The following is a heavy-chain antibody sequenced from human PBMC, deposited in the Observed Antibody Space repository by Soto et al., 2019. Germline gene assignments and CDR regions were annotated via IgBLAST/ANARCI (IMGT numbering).Heavy chain of an antibody. D-gene: IGHD4-4*01. Sequence: SLRLSCAASGFTFSSYWMSWVRQAPGKGLEWVANIKQDGSEKYYVDSVKGRFTISRDNAKNSLYLQMNSLRAEDTAVYYCARDRDRTVNTTFDYWGKGTLVTASS. V-gene: IGHV3-7*01. CDR3: ARDRDRTVNTTFDY. J-gene: IGHJ4*02. CDR1: GFTFSSYW. CDR2: IKQDGSEK.